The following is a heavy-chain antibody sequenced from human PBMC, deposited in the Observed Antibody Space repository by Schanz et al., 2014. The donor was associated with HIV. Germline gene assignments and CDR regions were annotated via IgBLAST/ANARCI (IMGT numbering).Heavy chain of an antibody. V-gene: IGHV3-30*04. CDR2: ISYDRSHK. J-gene: IGHJ6*02. CDR1: GFIFRDYA. CDR3: ARVEGPPTFYYYYYGSDV. D-gene: IGHD4-4*01. Sequence: QLLESGGGVVQPGRSLRLSCAGSGFIFRDYALHWVRQAPGKGLEWVAVISYDRSHKYYADSVKGRFTISRDNSKNTLFLQMNSLRAEDTAVYYCARVEGPPTFYYYYYGSDVWGQGTAVTVSS.